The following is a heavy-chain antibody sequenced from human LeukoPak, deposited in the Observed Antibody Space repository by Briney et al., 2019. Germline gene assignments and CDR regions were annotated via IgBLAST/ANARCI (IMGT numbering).Heavy chain of an antibody. J-gene: IGHJ6*03. Sequence: SETLSLTCTVSGGSISSYYWNWIRQPPGKRLEWIGYIYYSGSTNYNPSLKSRVTISVHTSKNQFSLKLSSVTAADTAVYYCARVSFGSTYFHYYYMDVWGKGTTVTISS. CDR2: IYYSGST. CDR3: ARVSFGSTYFHYYYMDV. V-gene: IGHV4-59*12. CDR1: GGSISSYY. D-gene: IGHD1-26*01.